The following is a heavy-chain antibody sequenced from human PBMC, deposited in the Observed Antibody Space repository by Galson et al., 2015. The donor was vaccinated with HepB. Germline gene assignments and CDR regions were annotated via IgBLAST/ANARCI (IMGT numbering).Heavy chain of an antibody. J-gene: IGHJ4*02. D-gene: IGHD1-1*01. Sequence: SLRLSCAGSGFTVSSNYMNWVRQAPGKGLEWVSVIYSGGSTHYADSVGGRSTISRDNSKNTLYLEMTSLRAEDTALYYCARDSGDWNQDYWGQGTLVTVSS. CDR2: IYSGGST. CDR3: ARDSGDWNQDY. V-gene: IGHV3-66*01. CDR1: GFTVSSNY.